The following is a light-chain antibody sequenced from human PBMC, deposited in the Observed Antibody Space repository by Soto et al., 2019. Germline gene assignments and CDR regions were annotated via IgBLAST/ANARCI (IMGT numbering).Light chain of an antibody. CDR1: SSNIGAGYD. V-gene: IGLV1-40*01. CDR3: ASWDNSLNGLYV. CDR2: ANT. J-gene: IGLJ1*01. Sequence: QSVLTQPPSVSGAPGQRVTISCTGSSSNIGAGYDVHWYQQLPGTTPKLVIYANTNRPSGVPDRFSGSNSGTSASLAITGLQSEDEAHYYCASWDNSLNGLYVFGTGTKLTVL.